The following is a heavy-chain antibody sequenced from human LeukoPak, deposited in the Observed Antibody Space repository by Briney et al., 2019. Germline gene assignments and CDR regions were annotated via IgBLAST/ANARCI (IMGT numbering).Heavy chain of an antibody. CDR1: GFTFSSYA. D-gene: IGHD5-12*01. CDR3: AKVSNSGYAYPYSDN. V-gene: IGHV3-23*01. J-gene: IGHJ4*02. CDR2: ISGSGTYT. Sequence: GGSLRLSCAASGFTFSSYAMSWVRQAPGKGLEWVSAISGSGTYTYYADSVKGRFTVSRDNSNNTLYLQMNSLRPEDTAVYFCAKVSNSGYAYPYSDNWGQGTLVTVSS.